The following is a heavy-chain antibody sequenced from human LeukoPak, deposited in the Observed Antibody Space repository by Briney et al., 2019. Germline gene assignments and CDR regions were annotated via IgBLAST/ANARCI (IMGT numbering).Heavy chain of an antibody. D-gene: IGHD1-26*01. J-gene: IGHJ4*02. CDR3: ARQWELQAPIDY. Sequence: GASVKVSCKASGGTFSSYAISWVRQAPGQGLEWMGGIIPIFGTANYAQKFQGRVTITADESTSTAYMELSSLRSEDTAVYYCARQWELQAPIDYWGQGTLVTVSS. CDR1: GGTFSSYA. V-gene: IGHV1-69*13. CDR2: IIPIFGTA.